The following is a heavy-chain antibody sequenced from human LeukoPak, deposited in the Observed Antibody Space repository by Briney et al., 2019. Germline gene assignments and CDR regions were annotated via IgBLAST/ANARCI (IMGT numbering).Heavy chain of an antibody. J-gene: IGHJ4*02. CDR1: GGTFSSYA. CDR2: IIPILGLA. V-gene: IGHV1-69*04. CDR3: ARAFLIAAAGYYFDY. Sequence: GASVKVSCKASGGTFSSYAISWVRQAPGQGLEWMGMIIPILGLANYAQKFQGRDTITADKSTSTAYMELSSLRSEDTAVYYCARAFLIAAAGYYFDYWGQGTLVTVSS. D-gene: IGHD6-13*01.